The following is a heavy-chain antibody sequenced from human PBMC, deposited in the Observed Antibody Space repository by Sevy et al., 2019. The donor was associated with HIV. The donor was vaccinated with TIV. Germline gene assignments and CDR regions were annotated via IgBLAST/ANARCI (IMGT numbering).Heavy chain of an antibody. J-gene: IGHJ4*02. V-gene: IGHV1-18*01. D-gene: IGHD1-26*01. CDR1: GYTFTSYG. CDR2: ISAYNGNT. Sequence: ASVQVSCKASGYTFTSYGISWVRQAPGQGLEWMGWISAYNGNTNYAQKLQGRVTMTTDTSTSTAYMELRSLRSDDTAVYYCVTSFSYSGSYHYFDYWGQGTLVTVSS. CDR3: VTSFSYSGSYHYFDY.